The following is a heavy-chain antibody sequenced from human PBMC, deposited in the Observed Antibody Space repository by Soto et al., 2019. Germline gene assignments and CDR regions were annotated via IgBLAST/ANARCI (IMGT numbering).Heavy chain of an antibody. J-gene: IGHJ6*02. D-gene: IGHD3-10*01. CDR1: VYTFTSYG. Sequence: SVKVSCKASVYTFTSYGISWVRQAPGQGLEWMGWISAYNGNTNYAQKLQGRVTMTTDTSTSTAYMELRSLRSDDTAVYYCAREGLTGPGYYYYGMDVWGQGTTVTGSS. CDR2: ISAYNGNT. V-gene: IGHV1-18*04. CDR3: AREGLTGPGYYYYGMDV.